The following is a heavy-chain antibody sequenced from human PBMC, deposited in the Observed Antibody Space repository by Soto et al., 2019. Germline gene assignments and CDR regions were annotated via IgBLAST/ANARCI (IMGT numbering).Heavy chain of an antibody. CDR3: ARDRDWYFDL. D-gene: IGHD3-10*01. CDR2: INSDGTTT. CDR1: GFNFNDYY. J-gene: IGHJ2*01. V-gene: IGHV3-11*04. Sequence: GGSLRLSCEASGFNFNDYYMSWIRQAPGKGLEWVSDINSDGTTTHYADSVKGRFTISSDNAKNSLYLQMNSLRAEDTAVYYCARDRDWYFDLWGRGTLVTVSS.